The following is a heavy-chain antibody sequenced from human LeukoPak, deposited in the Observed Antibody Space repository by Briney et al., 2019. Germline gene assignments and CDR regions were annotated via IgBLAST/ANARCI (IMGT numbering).Heavy chain of an antibody. J-gene: IGHJ3*01. CDR1: GGSLRNYY. D-gene: IGHD3-16*01. V-gene: IGHV4-59*01. Sequence: SETLSLTCTVSGGSLRNYYWSWIRQSPGQGLEYIGYISYDGNTNYNPSLQSRVTISVDTSNNQISLRLNSVTAADTAVYYCARGSVLDYVWGRKRYTLDAFNVWGQGTRVTISS. CDR3: ARGSVLDYVWGRKRYTLDAFNV. CDR2: ISYDGNT.